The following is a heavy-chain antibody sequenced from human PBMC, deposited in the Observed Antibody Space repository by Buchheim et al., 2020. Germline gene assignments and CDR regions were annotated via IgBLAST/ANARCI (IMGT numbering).Heavy chain of an antibody. CDR3: ARGGDDYGDYYGLDV. J-gene: IGHJ6*02. D-gene: IGHD4-17*01. V-gene: IGHV3-74*01. Sequence: EVQLVESGGGLVQPGGSLRLSCAASGFIFSSNWMHWVRQAPGKGLVWVSRINSDGSSVFYADSVKGRFTISRDNAKHTLYRQMNSLRAEDTAVYYCARGGDDYGDYYGLDVWGQGTT. CDR1: GFIFSSNW. CDR2: INSDGSSV.